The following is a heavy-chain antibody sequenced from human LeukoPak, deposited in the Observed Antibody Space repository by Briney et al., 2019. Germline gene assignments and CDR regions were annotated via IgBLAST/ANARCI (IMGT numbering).Heavy chain of an antibody. V-gene: IGHV4-34*01. J-gene: IGHJ4*03. D-gene: IGHD5-24*01. CDR1: GGSFSRYY. Sequence: PSETLSLTCAVYGGSFSRYYWSWIRQSPGKGLEWIAEIDHRGDTNYNPSVKSRVTISVDTSKSQFSLKVRSLSAADTAVYYCARGATISETSYFGFWGQGILVTVSS. CDR3: ARGATISETSYFGF. CDR2: IDHRGDT.